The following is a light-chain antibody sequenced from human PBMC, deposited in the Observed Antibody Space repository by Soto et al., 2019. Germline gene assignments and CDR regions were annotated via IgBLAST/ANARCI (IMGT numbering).Light chain of an antibody. V-gene: IGKV1-33*01. CDR2: DAY. CDR1: QDISNY. Sequence: EIQMTQSPSSLSASVGDRVTITCQASQDISNYLNWYQQKPGKAPKLLIYDAYNLDTAVPSRFSGSGSGTDFTFTISSLQPADIATYYCQQYDNLPYTFGQGTKLEIK. J-gene: IGKJ2*01. CDR3: QQYDNLPYT.